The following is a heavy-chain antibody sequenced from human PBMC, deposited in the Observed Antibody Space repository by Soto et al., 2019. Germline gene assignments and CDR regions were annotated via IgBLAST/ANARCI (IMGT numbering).Heavy chain of an antibody. J-gene: IGHJ4*02. CDR1: GGSISSSNW. CDR3: ARGATEKRYCSGGSCYRGLFDY. CDR2: IYHSGST. D-gene: IGHD2-15*01. V-gene: IGHV4-4*02. Sequence: LSLTCAVSGGSISSSNWWSWVRQPPGKGLEWIGEIYHSGSTNYNASLKSRVTISVDKSKNQFSLKLSSVTAADTAVYYCARGATEKRYCSGGSCYRGLFDYWGQGTLVTVSS.